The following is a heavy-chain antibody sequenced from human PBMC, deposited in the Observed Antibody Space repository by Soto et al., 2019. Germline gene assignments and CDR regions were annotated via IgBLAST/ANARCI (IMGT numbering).Heavy chain of an antibody. CDR2: ISWKDDK. D-gene: IGHD1-26*01. V-gene: IGHV2-5*01. CDR3: AHGYGGNYYRWYFDF. J-gene: IGHJ4*02. CDR1: GFSLTTSGAG. Sequence: SGPTLVNPTQTLTLTCSFSGFSLTTSGAGVGWLRQPPGKALEWLALISWKDDKRYNPGLKNRLTITKDPSKNQVVLTMTNMDPVDTGTYYCAHGYGGNYYRWYFDFWGQGTLVTVSS.